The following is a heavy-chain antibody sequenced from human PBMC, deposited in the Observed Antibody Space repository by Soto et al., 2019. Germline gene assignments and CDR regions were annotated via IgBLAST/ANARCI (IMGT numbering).Heavy chain of an antibody. CDR2: INPNSGGT. J-gene: IGHJ5*02. Sequence: ASVKVSCKASGYTFTGYYMHWVRQAPGQGLEWMGWINPNSGGTNYAQKFQGRVTMTRDTSISTAYMELSRLRSDDTAVYYCARGGLGGYEGPVGWLHPCGQGTMVTV. CDR1: GYTFTGYY. D-gene: IGHD5-12*01. CDR3: ARGGLGGYEGPVGWLHP. V-gene: IGHV1-2*02.